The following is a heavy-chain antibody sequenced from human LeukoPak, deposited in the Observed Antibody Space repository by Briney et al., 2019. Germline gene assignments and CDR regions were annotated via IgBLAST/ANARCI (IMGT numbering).Heavy chain of an antibody. D-gene: IGHD3-3*01. Sequence: SVKVSCKASGGTFSSYSISWVRQAPGQGLEWMGGIVPIFGTADYAQKFQGRVTITADESTSTAYMELRSLRSDDTAVYYCAREFRTYYDFWSGYHIFGFWGQGTLVTVSS. J-gene: IGHJ4*02. CDR1: GGTFSSYS. CDR2: IVPIFGTA. CDR3: AREFRTYYDFWSGYHIFGF. V-gene: IGHV1-69*13.